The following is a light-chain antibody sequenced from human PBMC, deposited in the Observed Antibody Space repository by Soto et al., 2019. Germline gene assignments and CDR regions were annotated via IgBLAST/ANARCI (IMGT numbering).Light chain of an antibody. V-gene: IGKV1-5*01. J-gene: IGKJ2*01. CDR3: QPYNNN. CDR1: HSITNW. CDR2: DVS. Sequence: DIQMTQSPSTLSASVGYRFTITCRASHSITNWLAWYQQKPGKAPKVLIYDVSTLGSGVPSRFSGSGSGTEFTLTISSLQPDDFATYYCQPYNNNFGQGTKGDIK.